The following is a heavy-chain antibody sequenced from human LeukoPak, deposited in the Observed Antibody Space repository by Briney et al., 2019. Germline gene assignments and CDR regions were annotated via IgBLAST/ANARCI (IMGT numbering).Heavy chain of an antibody. J-gene: IGHJ6*03. CDR1: GFTFSTYG. V-gene: IGHV3-66*01. CDR3: ARDRDGSEGYYYYMDV. Sequence: GGSLRLSCAASGFTFSTYGMSWVRQALGKGLEWVSVIYSGGSTYYADSVKGRFTISRDNSKNTLYLQMNSPRAEDTAVYYCARDRDGSEGYYYYMDVWGKGTTVTVSS. D-gene: IGHD3-10*01. CDR2: IYSGGST.